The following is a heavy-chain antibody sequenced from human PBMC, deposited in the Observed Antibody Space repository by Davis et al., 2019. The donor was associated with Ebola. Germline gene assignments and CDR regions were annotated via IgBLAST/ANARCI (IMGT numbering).Heavy chain of an antibody. V-gene: IGHV3-73*01. Sequence: AGSLRLSCAASGFTFSGSAMHWVRQASGKGLEWVGRIRSKANSYATAYAASVKGRFTISRDDSKNTAYLQMNSLKTDDTAVYYCHAGFDYWGQGTLVTVSS. J-gene: IGHJ4*02. CDR3: HAGFDY. CDR1: GFTFSGSA. CDR2: IRSKANSYAT. D-gene: IGHD1-14*01.